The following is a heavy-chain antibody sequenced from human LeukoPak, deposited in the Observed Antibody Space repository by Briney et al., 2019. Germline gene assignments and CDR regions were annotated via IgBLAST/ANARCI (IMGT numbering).Heavy chain of an antibody. J-gene: IGHJ3*02. D-gene: IGHD4-17*01. CDR1: ADSFSSHY. V-gene: IGHV4-59*11. Sequence: SETLSLTCAVSADSFSSHYWTWIRQSPGKGLGWIGYISYIGSTNYSPSIKSRVTISIDTSKNQISLKLRSVTAADTAVYYCARDLVTVTKGFDIWGQGTMVSVS. CDR3: ARDLVTVTKGFDI. CDR2: ISYIGST.